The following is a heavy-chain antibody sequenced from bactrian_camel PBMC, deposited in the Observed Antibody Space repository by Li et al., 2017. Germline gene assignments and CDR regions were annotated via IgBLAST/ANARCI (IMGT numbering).Heavy chain of an antibody. CDR1: DFSRYY. CDR2: IGTGGVSR. Sequence: HVQLVESGGGSVEAGESLRLSCVGSDFSRYYMAWFREAPGKGREGVAGIGTGGVSRIADSVKGRFTISRDAAKTTLYLQMSDLKFEDTAMYYCATGVYCTHELSPDEYDVWGPGTQVTVS. D-gene: IGHD2*01. J-gene: IGHJ4*01. CDR3: ATGVYCTHELSPDEYDV. V-gene: IGHV3S1*01.